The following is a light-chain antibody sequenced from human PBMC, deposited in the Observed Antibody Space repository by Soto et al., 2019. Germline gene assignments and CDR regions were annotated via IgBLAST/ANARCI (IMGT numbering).Light chain of an antibody. Sequence: QSALTQPASVSGSPGQSITISCTGTSSDVGAYDYVSWYQQFPGRAPKLIIYNVRDRPSGVSYRFSGSKSANTATLAISGLQAEDEADYYCSSSTPGNSLLFGGGTKHTVL. CDR3: SSSTPGNSLL. CDR2: NVR. CDR1: SSDVGAYDY. J-gene: IGLJ2*01. V-gene: IGLV2-14*03.